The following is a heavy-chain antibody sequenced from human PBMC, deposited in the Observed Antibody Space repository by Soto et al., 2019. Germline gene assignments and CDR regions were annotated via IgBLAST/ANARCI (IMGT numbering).Heavy chain of an antibody. Sequence: QITLNESGPTQVKPRQTLTLTCTFSGFSLTTSGVGVGWIRQSPGKAPEWLALIYWDDDKRYSPSLKSRLTLTKDPSKNPVVLTIADLDPADTATYYCAHRVLRTVFGLVTTTAIYFDFWGQGTPVAVSS. D-gene: IGHD3-3*01. CDR1: GFSLTTSGVG. V-gene: IGHV2-5*02. CDR3: AHRVLRTVFGLVTTTAIYFDF. J-gene: IGHJ4*02. CDR2: IYWDDDK.